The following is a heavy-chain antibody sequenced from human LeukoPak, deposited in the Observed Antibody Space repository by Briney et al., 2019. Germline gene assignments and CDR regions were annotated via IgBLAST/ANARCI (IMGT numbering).Heavy chain of an antibody. J-gene: IGHJ3*02. CDR3: ARDRRCSSGAPRCFWDI. Sequence: ASVKVSCKASGYTFTGYYMHWVRQAPGQGLEWMGWINPNSGGTNYAQKFQGRVTMTRDTSISTAYMELSRLRSDDTAVYYCARDRRCSSGAPRCFWDIWGQGTMVTVSS. D-gene: IGHD2-15*01. CDR2: INPNSGGT. CDR1: GYTFTGYY. V-gene: IGHV1-2*02.